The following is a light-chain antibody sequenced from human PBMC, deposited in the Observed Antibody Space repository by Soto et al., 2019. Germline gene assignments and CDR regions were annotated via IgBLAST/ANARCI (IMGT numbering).Light chain of an antibody. Sequence: DIQMTQSPSTLSGSVGERVTITCRASQSVRSWLAWYQQKPGRAPKFLIYDASSLESGVPSRFSGSGSGTEFTLTISSLQPDDSATYYCQQYNSYSLFGGGTKVDIK. V-gene: IGKV1-5*01. CDR3: QQYNSYSL. CDR1: QSVRSW. J-gene: IGKJ4*01. CDR2: DAS.